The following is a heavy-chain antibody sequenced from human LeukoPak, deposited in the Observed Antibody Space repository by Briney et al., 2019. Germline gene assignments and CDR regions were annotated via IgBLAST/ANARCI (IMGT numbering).Heavy chain of an antibody. CDR2: INPSGGST. CDR3: ARRATATDDYYYYYYMDV. D-gene: IGHD4-17*01. V-gene: IGHV1-46*01. CDR1: RYTFTSYL. Sequence: ASVKVSCKASRYTFTSYLMHWVRQAPGQGLEWMGLINPSGGSTSCAQKFQGRVTMTRDMSTSTVYMELSSLRSEDTAVYYCARRATATDDYYYYYYMDVWGKGTTVTVSS. J-gene: IGHJ6*03.